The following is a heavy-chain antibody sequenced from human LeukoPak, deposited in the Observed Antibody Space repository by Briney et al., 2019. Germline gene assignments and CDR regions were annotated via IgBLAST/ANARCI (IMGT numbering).Heavy chain of an antibody. J-gene: IGHJ6*03. CDR1: GDSISSYY. CDR3: ARTTEGYCSSASCFGFSYSYYMDV. V-gene: IGHV4-59*01. Sequence: SSETLSLTCTVSGDSISSYYWSWIRQPPGKGLEWIGYIYYSGSTNYNPSLKSRVTISVDTSKNQFSLKLSSVIAADTAVYYCARTTEGYCSSASCFGFSYSYYMDVWGKGTTVTISS. CDR2: IYYSGST. D-gene: IGHD2-2*01.